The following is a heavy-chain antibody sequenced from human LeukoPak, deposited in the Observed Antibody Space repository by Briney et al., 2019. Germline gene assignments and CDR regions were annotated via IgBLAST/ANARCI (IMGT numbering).Heavy chain of an antibody. D-gene: IGHD6-13*01. CDR1: GYTFTSYG. CDR3: ARDRGPPGSSWYSAYGMDV. Sequence: GASVKVSCKASGYTFTSYGTSWVRQAPGQGLEWMGWISAYNGNTNYAQKLQGRVTMTTDTSTSTAYMELRSLRSDDTAVYYCARDRGPPGSSWYSAYGMDVWGQGTTVTVSS. CDR2: ISAYNGNT. V-gene: IGHV1-18*01. J-gene: IGHJ6*02.